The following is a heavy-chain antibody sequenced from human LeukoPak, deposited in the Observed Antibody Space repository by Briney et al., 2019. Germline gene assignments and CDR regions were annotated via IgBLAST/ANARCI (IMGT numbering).Heavy chain of an antibody. V-gene: IGHV1-2*02. Sequence: ASVKXSCKASGYTXTGXYXXXXXXXXGQXXXXXGRINXKSGDXNYAQKFQGRVTMTRDTSISTAYMELSSLRSDDXAXYYCARDRLRFHDYWGQGTLVTVSS. D-gene: IGHD3-16*01. J-gene: IGHJ4*02. CDR3: ARDRLRFHDY. CDR1: GYTXTGXY. CDR2: INXKSGDX.